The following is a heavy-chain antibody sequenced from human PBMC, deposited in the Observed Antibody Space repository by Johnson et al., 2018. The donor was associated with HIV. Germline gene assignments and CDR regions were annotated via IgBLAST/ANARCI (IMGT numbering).Heavy chain of an antibody. CDR2: IKQDGSEK. V-gene: IGHV3-7*01. Sequence: VQLVESGGGLVQPGGSLRLSCAASGFTFSSYWMSWVRQAPGKGLEWVANIKQDGSEKYYVDSVRGRFTISRDNSKNTLYLQMNSLRAEDTAVYYCAKDLRQVVVNDVFDIWGQGTVVTVSS. CDR1: GFTFSSYW. D-gene: IGHD3-22*01. J-gene: IGHJ3*02. CDR3: AKDLRQVVVNDVFDI.